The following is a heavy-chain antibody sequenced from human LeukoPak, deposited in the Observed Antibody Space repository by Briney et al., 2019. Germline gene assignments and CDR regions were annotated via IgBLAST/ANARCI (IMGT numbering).Heavy chain of an antibody. V-gene: IGHV4-39*07. CDR2: IYYSGST. J-gene: IGHJ3*02. CDR1: GGSISSSSYY. Sequence: SETLSLTCTVSGGSISSSSYYWGWIRQPPGKGLEWIGSIYYSGSTYYNPSLKSRVTISVDTSKNQFSLKLSSVTAADTAVYYCARAYYYYDSSGYYYHAFDIWGQGTMVTVSS. CDR3: ARAYYYYDSSGYYYHAFDI. D-gene: IGHD3-22*01.